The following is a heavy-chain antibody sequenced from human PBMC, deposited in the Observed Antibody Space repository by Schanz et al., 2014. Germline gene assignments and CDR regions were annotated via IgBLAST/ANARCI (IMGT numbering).Heavy chain of an antibody. V-gene: IGHV3-21*04. CDR1: GFTFSSYA. D-gene: IGHD3-3*01. J-gene: IGHJ6*02. CDR3: ARFLARYQYYGVDV. Sequence: EVQLVESGGGLVKPGGSLRLSCAASGFTFSSYAMSWVRQAPGKGLEWVSSISSSSSYISYADSVKGRFSISRDNGETSVYLQINSLRVEDTAVYYCARFLARYQYYGVDVWGQGTTVIVSS. CDR2: ISSSSSYI.